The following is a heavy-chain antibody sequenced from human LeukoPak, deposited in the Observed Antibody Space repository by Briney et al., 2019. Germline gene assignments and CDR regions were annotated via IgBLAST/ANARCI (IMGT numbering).Heavy chain of an antibody. J-gene: IGHJ2*01. CDR2: ISSSGSTI. D-gene: IGHD6-19*01. CDR3: ARKWLVNWYFDL. CDR1: GFTLSDYY. Sequence: GGSPRLSCAASGFTLSDYYMSWIRQAPGKGLEWVSYISSSGSTIYYADSVKGRFTISRDNAKKSLYLQMNTLRAEDTAVYYCARKWLVNWYFDLWGRGTLVTVSS. V-gene: IGHV3-11*01.